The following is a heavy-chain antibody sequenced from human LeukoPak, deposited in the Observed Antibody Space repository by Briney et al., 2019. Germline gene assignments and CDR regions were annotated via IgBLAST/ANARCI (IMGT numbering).Heavy chain of an antibody. CDR1: GFTFSNYA. Sequence: GKSLRLSCAASGFTFSNYAMHWVRQAPGKGLEWVSLISSGGTYEYYADSVKGRFTISRDNSKNTLYLQLNSLRAEDTAVYYCAGDSTYYYDSGSSGPHYFDNWGQGTLVTVSS. CDR3: AGDSTYYYDSGSSGPHYFDN. V-gene: IGHV3-30*01. D-gene: IGHD3-10*01. CDR2: ISSGGTYE. J-gene: IGHJ4*02.